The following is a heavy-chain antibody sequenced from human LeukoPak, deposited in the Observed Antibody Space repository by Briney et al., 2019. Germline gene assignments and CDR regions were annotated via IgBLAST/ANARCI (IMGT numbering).Heavy chain of an antibody. CDR1: GLTVSRHY. Sequence: PGGSLRLSCAASGLTVSRHYMTWVRQAPGKGLEWVSVISSGGSTTYADSVTGRFTTYRDNSKNSLYLQTNSLRAEDTAVYFCARDDYYDSSGLDYWGQGTLVTVSS. D-gene: IGHD3-22*01. J-gene: IGHJ4*02. CDR3: ARDDYYDSSGLDY. V-gene: IGHV3-53*01. CDR2: ISSGGST.